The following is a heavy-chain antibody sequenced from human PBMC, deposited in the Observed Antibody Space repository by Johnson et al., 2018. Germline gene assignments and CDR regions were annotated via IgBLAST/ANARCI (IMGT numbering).Heavy chain of an antibody. V-gene: IGHV3-9*01. CDR2: ISWNSASI. CDR3: AKDRGEGSNWYGFYFDS. D-gene: IGHD4-11*01. J-gene: IGHJ4*02. CDR1: GFKFDGYA. Sequence: VQLQESGGGLVQPGGSLKLSCAASGFKFDGYAMHWVRLAPGKGLEWVSGISWNSASIGYADSVKGRFTISRDNAKNSLFLEMNSLRTDDTALYYCAKDRGEGSNWYGFYFDSWGQGTLVTVSS.